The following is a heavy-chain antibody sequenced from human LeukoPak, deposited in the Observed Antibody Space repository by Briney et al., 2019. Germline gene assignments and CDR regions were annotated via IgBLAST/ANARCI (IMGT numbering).Heavy chain of an antibody. CDR1: GDTFTSYD. CDR3: ARIYSGPVLYYYYYGMDV. D-gene: IGHD1-26*01. J-gene: IGHJ6*02. Sequence: ASVNVSCKASGDTFTSYDINWVRQATGQGLEWMGWMNPNSGNTGYAQKFQGRVTMTRNTSISTAYMELSSLRSEDTAVYYCARIYSGPVLYYYYYGMDVWGQGTTVTVSS. V-gene: IGHV1-8*01. CDR2: MNPNSGNT.